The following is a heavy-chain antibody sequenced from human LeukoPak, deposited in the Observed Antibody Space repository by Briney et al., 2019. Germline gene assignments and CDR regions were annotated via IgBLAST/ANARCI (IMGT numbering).Heavy chain of an antibody. CDR3: ARHSEYGDYGTFDP. CDR2: IYPGEYDI. V-gene: IGHV5-51*01. CDR1: GYSFSNYW. Sequence: GESLKISCKGSGYSFSNYWIGWVRQMPGKGLEWMGIIYPGEYDIRYSPSFQGQVTISADKPISTAYLQWSSLKASDTAMYYCARHSEYGDYGTFDPWGQGTLVTVSS. J-gene: IGHJ5*02. D-gene: IGHD4-17*01.